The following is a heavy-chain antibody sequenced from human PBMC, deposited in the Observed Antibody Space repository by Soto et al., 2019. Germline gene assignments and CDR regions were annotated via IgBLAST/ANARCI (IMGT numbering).Heavy chain of an antibody. D-gene: IGHD3-16*01. Sequence: QVQLQESGPGLVKPSETLSLTCTVSGGSVSSNWWSWVRQPPGKGLEWIGEIHHDGGTNYNTSLKGRVSISLANSKNQVSLEVTSVTAADTALYYCARERTGGFSLGYWGQGTLVTVSS. CDR3: ARERTGGFSLGY. CDR2: IHHDGGT. CDR1: GGSVSSNW. V-gene: IGHV4-4*02. J-gene: IGHJ4*02.